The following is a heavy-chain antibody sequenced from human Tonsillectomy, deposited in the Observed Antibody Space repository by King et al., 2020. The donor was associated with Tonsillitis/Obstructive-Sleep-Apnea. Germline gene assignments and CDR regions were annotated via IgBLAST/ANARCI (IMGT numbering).Heavy chain of an antibody. CDR3: AISYSNYIGFDAFDI. CDR2: IYPGDSDT. J-gene: IGHJ3*02. CDR1: GYNFTSYW. V-gene: IGHV5-51*03. Sequence: VQLVESGAEVKKPGESLKISCKGSGYNFTSYWIGWVRQMPGKGLEWMGIIYPGDSDTRYSPSFQGQVPISADKSISTAYLQWSSLKASDTAMYYCAISYSNYIGFDAFDIWGQGTMVTVSS. D-gene: IGHD4-11*01.